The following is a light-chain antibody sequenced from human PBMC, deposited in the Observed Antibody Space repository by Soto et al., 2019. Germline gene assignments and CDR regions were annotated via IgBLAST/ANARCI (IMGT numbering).Light chain of an antibody. CDR1: QTINRF. V-gene: IGKV1-39*01. CDR2: GAS. J-gene: IGKJ1*01. CDR3: QQSYSSPQP. Sequence: DIQMTQSPSSLSASVGDRVSITCRAGQTINRFLNWYQQRPGEPPKLLIYGASNLQGGVPSRFSGSGSGTDFTLTISSLQPEDFATYYGQQSYSSPQPFGQGTNVETK.